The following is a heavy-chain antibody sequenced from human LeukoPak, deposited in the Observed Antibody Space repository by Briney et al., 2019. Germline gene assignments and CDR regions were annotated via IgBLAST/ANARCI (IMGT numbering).Heavy chain of an antibody. CDR1: GYSFIGYY. Sequence: GASVKVSFKASGYSFIGYYIHWVRQAPGQGLEWMGWINPRSGGTNYAQKFQGRVTMSRDTSIRTAYMELSRLRSDDTAVYYCASPRGIGDSNDAFDIWGQGTRVTVSS. D-gene: IGHD3-3*01. CDR3: ASPRGIGDSNDAFDI. CDR2: INPRSGGT. J-gene: IGHJ3*02. V-gene: IGHV1-2*02.